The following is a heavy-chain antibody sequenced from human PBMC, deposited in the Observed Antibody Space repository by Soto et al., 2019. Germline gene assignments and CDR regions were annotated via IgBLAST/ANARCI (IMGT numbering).Heavy chain of an antibody. D-gene: IGHD2-2*01. CDR3: ARGPDSTSYYYYYMDV. J-gene: IGHJ6*03. CDR2: IYYSGST. Sequence: SSETLSLTCTVSGGSISSYYWSWIRQPPGKGLEWIGYIYYSGSTNYNPSLKSRVTISVDTSKNQFSLKLSSVTAADTAVYYCARGPDSTSYYYYYMDVWGKGTTVTVSS. V-gene: IGHV4-59*01. CDR1: GGSISSYY.